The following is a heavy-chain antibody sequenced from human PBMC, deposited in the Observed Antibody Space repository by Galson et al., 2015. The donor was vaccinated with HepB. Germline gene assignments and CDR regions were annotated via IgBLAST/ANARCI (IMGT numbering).Heavy chain of an antibody. D-gene: IGHD3-10*01. CDR2: IISILGIA. CDR3: ARPYYGSGSRYYMDV. V-gene: IGHV1-69*04. CDR1: GGTFSSYA. Sequence: SVKVSCKASGGTFSSYAISWVRQAPGQGLEWMGRIISILGIANYAQKFQGRVTITADKSTSTAYMELSSLRSEDTAVYYCARPYYGSGSRYYMDVWGKGTTVTVSS. J-gene: IGHJ6*03.